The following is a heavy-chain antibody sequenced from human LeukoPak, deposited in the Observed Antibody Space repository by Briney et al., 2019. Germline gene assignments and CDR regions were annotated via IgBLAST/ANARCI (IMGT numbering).Heavy chain of an antibody. CDR2: IYYSGST. J-gene: IGHJ4*02. V-gene: IGHV4-39*07. CDR3: ARDFVSSGFDY. Sequence: PSETLSLTCTVSGGSISSSSYYWGWIRQPPGKGLEWIGSIYYSGSTYYNPSLKSRVTISVDTSKNQFSLKLSSVTAADTAVYYCARDFVSSGFDYWGQGTLVTVSS. D-gene: IGHD6-19*01. CDR1: GGSISSSSYY.